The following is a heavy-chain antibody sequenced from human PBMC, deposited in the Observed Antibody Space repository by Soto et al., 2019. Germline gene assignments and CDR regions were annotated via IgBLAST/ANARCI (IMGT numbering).Heavy chain of an antibody. CDR1: GYTFTSYA. Sequence: VASVKVSCKASGYTFTSYAMHWVRQAPGQRLEWMGWINAGNGNTKYSQKFQGRVTITRDTSASTAYMELSSLRSEDTAVYYCAKYIAAGTGPTQGDYWGQGTLVTVSS. CDR2: INAGNGNT. D-gene: IGHD1-7*01. CDR3: AKYIAAGTGPTQGDY. V-gene: IGHV1-3*01. J-gene: IGHJ4*02.